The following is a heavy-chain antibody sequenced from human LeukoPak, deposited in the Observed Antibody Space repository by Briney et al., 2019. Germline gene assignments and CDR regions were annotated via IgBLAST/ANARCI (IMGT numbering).Heavy chain of an antibody. CDR3: AYMSGDY. CDR2: ISYDGSNK. CDR1: GFTFSSYG. J-gene: IGHJ4*02. D-gene: IGHD1-14*01. V-gene: IGHV3-30*03. Sequence: PGGSLRLSCAASGFTFSSYGMPWVRQAPGKGLEWVVVISYDGSNKYYADSVKGRFTISRDNSKNTLYLQMNSLRAEDTAVYYCAYMSGDYWGQGTLVTVSS.